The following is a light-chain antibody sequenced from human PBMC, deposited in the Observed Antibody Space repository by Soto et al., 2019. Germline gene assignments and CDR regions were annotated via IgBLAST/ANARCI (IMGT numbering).Light chain of an antibody. CDR2: EVS. CDR3: MQAIVIPWT. V-gene: IGKV2-29*03. Sequence: DILMTQTTISLSVTPGQRASISCRSSQVLLHSDGKTYFYWYVQKAGQPPQPLIYEVSIRFSGVPERFSGSGSRTDFTLKISRVEADDVGIYYCMQAIVIPWTFCQGTKVDI. J-gene: IGKJ1*01. CDR1: QVLLHSDGKTY.